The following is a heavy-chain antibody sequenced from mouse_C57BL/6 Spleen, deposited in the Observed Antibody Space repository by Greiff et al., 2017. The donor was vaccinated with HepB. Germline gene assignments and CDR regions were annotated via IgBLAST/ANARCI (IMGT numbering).Heavy chain of an antibody. V-gene: IGHV1-82*01. Sequence: VQLQESGPELVKPGASVKISCKASGYAFSSSWMNWVKQRPGKGLEWIGRIYPGDGDTNYNGKFKGKATLTADKSSSTAYMQLSSLTSEDSAVYFCAREATTVVGNFDYWGQGTTLTVSS. CDR3: AREATTVVGNFDY. J-gene: IGHJ2*01. CDR1: GYAFSSSW. CDR2: IYPGDGDT. D-gene: IGHD1-1*01.